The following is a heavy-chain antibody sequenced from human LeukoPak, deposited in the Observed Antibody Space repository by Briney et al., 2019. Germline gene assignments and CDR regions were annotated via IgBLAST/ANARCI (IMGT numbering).Heavy chain of an antibody. CDR3: ARVKALYYYYMDV. Sequence: GGSLRLSCAASGFTFSSYGMSWVRQAPGKGLEWVSAISGSGGSTYYADSVKGRFTISRDNSKNTLYLQMNSLRAEDTAVYYCARVKALYYYYMDVWGKGTAVTVSS. V-gene: IGHV3-23*01. J-gene: IGHJ6*03. CDR1: GFTFSSYG. CDR2: ISGSGGST.